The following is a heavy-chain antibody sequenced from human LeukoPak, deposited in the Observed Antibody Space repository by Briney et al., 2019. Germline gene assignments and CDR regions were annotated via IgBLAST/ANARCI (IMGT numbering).Heavy chain of an antibody. CDR1: GGSISSYY. D-gene: IGHD3-3*01. CDR3: ARGGDFWSGYPDYYFDY. J-gene: IGHJ4*02. Sequence: SETLSLTCTVSGGSISSYYWSWIRQPPRKGLEWIGYIYYSGSTNYNPSLKSRVTISVDTSKNQFSLKLSSVTAADTAVYYCARGGDFWSGYPDYYFDYWGQGTLVTVSS. V-gene: IGHV4-59*01. CDR2: IYYSGST.